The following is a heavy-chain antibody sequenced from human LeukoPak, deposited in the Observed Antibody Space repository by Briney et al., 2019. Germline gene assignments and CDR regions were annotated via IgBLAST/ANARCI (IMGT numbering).Heavy chain of an antibody. CDR1: GYSFTNQD. D-gene: IGHD1-14*01. CDR3: TLYNY. CDR2: INPGNGDT. Sequence: GASVKVSCKASGYSFTNQDMHWVRQAPGQSLEWMGCINPGNGDTKYSQEFQGRATITSDTSATTAYMELSSLSSEDKAVHYCTLYNYWGQGTLVTVSS. V-gene: IGHV1-3*03. J-gene: IGHJ4*02.